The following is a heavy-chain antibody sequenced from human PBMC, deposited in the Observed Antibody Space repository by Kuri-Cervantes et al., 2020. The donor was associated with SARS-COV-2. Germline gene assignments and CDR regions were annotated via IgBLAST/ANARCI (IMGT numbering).Heavy chain of an antibody. CDR3: ARHYAFDRVHK. J-gene: IGHJ4*02. D-gene: IGHD3-3*02. V-gene: IGHV4-39*01. CDR1: GASISSSTYY. CDR2: IYESGDT. Sequence: SETLSLTCTVSGASISSSTYYWGWIRQSPGKGLEWLGSIYESGDTYYSSSLKSRLSLSVDTSKNQFSLKLTSVTAADTAIYYCARHYAFDRVHKWGQGTQVTVSS.